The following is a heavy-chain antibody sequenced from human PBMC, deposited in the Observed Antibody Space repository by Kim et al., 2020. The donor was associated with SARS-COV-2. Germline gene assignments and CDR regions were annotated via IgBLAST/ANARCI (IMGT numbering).Heavy chain of an antibody. V-gene: IGHV4-31*03. D-gene: IGHD6-13*01. CDR3: ARDGPYSSSWYRGGSGSWDWFDP. Sequence: SETLSLTCTVSGGSISSGGYYWSWIRQHPGKGLEWIGYIYYSGSTYYNPSLKSRVTISVDTSKNQFSLKLSSVTAADTAVYYCARDGPYSSSWYRGGSGSWDWFDPWGQGTLVTVSS. CDR2: IYYSGST. J-gene: IGHJ5*02. CDR1: GGSISSGGYY.